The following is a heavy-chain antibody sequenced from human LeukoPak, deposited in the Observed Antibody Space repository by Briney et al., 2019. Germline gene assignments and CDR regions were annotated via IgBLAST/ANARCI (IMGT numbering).Heavy chain of an antibody. J-gene: IGHJ4*02. V-gene: IGHV3-48*03. CDR3: ARSFAY. CDR2: ISTSGSSI. CDR1: GFTFSTYE. Sequence: SGGSLRLSCAASGFTFSTYEINWVRQAPGKGLEWLSHISTSGSSIHYADSVKGRFTISRDNAKNSLYLQMNSLRAEDTAVYYCARSFAYWGQGTLVTVSS.